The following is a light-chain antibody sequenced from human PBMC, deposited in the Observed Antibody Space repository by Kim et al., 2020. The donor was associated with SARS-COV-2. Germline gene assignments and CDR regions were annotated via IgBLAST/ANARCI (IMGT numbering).Light chain of an antibody. Sequence: LSQGERATLSCRARQSVSSSYLAWYQQQPGQAPRLPIYGASSRATGIPDRFSGSGSVTDFTLTISRLEPEDFAVYYCQQYGSSPYTFGQGTKLEI. CDR1: QSVSSSY. J-gene: IGKJ2*01. CDR2: GAS. V-gene: IGKV3-20*01. CDR3: QQYGSSPYT.